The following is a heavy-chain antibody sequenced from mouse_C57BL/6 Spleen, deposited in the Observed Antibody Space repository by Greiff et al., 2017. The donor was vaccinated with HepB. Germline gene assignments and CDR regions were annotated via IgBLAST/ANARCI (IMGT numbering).Heavy chain of an antibody. V-gene: IGHV1-61*01. CDR3: ARGTTVVAYYAMDY. CDR2: IYPSDSET. J-gene: IGHJ4*01. Sequence: ESGAELVRPGSSVKLSCKASGYTFTSYWMDWVKQRPGQGLEWIGNIYPSDSETHYNQKFKDKATLTVDKSSSTAYMPLSSLTSEDSAVYYCARGTTVVAYYAMDYWGQGTSVTVSS. D-gene: IGHD1-1*01. CDR1: GYTFTSYW.